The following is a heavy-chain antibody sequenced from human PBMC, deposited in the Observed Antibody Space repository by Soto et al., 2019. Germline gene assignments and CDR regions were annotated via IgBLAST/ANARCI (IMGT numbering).Heavy chain of an antibody. CDR2: ISPYTDDP. J-gene: IGHJ5*02. D-gene: IGHD2-2*01. Sequence: QGQLVQSGVEVKKPGASVKVSCTASGNTFTNFGVTWVRQAPGQGLEWMGWISPYTDDPSYAQKFQGRVTMTIDTSTSTAYLDLRRLTSDDTAVYDCARVIPGPEAWFHPWGQGTLVTVSS. CDR1: GNTFTNFG. CDR3: ARVIPGPEAWFHP. V-gene: IGHV1-18*01.